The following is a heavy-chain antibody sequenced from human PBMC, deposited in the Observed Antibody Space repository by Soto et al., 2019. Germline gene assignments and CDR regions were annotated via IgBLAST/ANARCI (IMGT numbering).Heavy chain of an antibody. CDR2: ISAYNGNT. D-gene: IGHD1-26*01. CDR3: AGDPGDRNGMIV. Sequence: GASVKVSCKASGYTFTSYGISWVRQAPGQGLEWMGWISAYNGNTNYAQKLQGRFTISRDNSKNTLYLQMNSLRAEDTAVYYCAGDPGDRNGMIVWGQGTTVTVS. CDR1: GYTFTSYG. V-gene: IGHV1-18*01. J-gene: IGHJ6*02.